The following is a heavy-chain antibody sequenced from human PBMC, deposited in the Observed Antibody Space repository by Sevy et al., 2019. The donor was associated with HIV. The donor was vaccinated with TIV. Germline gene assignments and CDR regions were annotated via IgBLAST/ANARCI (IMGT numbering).Heavy chain of an antibody. D-gene: IGHD3-16*01. J-gene: IGHJ4*02. V-gene: IGHV3-15*07. CDR2: IKTKADGATA. CDR1: GLIFSKAW. Sequence: GGSLRLSCAASGLIFSKAWMNWVRQAPGKGLEWVGRIKTKADGATADYAAPVKGRFTISRDDSRNTLYLQMNSLKTEDTAVYYCTTDHWGPTGVYWGQGTLVTVSS. CDR3: TTDHWGPTGVY.